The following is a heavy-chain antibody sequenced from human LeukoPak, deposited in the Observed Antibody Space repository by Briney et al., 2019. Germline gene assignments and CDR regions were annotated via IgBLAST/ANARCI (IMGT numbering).Heavy chain of an antibody. V-gene: IGHV3-30-3*01. CDR2: ISYDGDNK. CDR1: GFTFTDYA. Sequence: GGSLRLSCAASGFTFTDYAIHWVRQAPGKGLEWVAVISYDGDNKYYPASVKGRFTISRDDSKNTVYLQMNSLRVEDTAVYFCAREYYSGNYYVFDYWGQGTLVTVSS. CDR3: AREYYSGNYYVFDY. D-gene: IGHD1-26*01. J-gene: IGHJ4*02.